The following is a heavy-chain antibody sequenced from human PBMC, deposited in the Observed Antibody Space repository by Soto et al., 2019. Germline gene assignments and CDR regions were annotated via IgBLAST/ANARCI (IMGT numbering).Heavy chain of an antibody. J-gene: IGHJ4*02. CDR3: AREPKYCSGGSCYLSGLDY. D-gene: IGHD2-15*01. CDR1: GGSISSGDYY. V-gene: IGHV4-30-4*01. CDR2: IYYSGST. Sequence: SETLSLTCTVSGGSISSGDYYWSWIRQPPGKGLEWIGYIYYSGSTYYNPSLKSRVTISVDTSKNQFSLKLSSVTAADTAVYYCAREPKYCSGGSCYLSGLDYWGQGALVTVYS.